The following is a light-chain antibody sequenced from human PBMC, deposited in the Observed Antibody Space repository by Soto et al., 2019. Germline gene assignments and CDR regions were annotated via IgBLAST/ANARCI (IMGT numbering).Light chain of an antibody. Sequence: TQSPATLSVSPGERATLYCKASQRISSNLAWYQQKPGQPPRLLIYGASTRASGIPARFSGSGSGTEFTLTISGLQSEDFALYYCQQYNIWPPYTFGQGTKLEIK. J-gene: IGKJ2*01. CDR1: QRISSN. CDR2: GAS. CDR3: QQYNIWPPYT. V-gene: IGKV3-15*01.